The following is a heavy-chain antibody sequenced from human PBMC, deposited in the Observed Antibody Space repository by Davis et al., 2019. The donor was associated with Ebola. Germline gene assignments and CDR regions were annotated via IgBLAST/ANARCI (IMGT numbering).Heavy chain of an antibody. CDR1: GFTFSGSA. J-gene: IGHJ4*02. V-gene: IGHV3-73*01. Sequence: GVLKISCAASGFTFSGSAMHWVRQASGKGLEWVGRIRSKANSYATAYAASVKGRFTISRDDSKNTAYLQMNSLKTEDTAVYYCTAATPDYWGQGTLVTVSS. CDR3: TAATPDY. CDR2: IRSKANSYAT. D-gene: IGHD6-25*01.